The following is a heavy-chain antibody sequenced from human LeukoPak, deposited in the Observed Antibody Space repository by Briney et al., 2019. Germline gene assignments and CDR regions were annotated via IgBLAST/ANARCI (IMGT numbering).Heavy chain of an antibody. CDR2: INPNSGGT. J-gene: IGHJ6*02. Sequence: ASVKVSCKASGYTFTGYYMHWVRQAPGQGLEWMGWINPNSGGTNYAQKFQGRVTMTRDTSISTAYMELSRLRSDDTAVYYCASDIPVWLDIVVVPAAINYYGMDVWGQGTTVTVSS. D-gene: IGHD2-2*03. V-gene: IGHV1-2*02. CDR3: ASDIPVWLDIVVVPAAINYYGMDV. CDR1: GYTFTGYY.